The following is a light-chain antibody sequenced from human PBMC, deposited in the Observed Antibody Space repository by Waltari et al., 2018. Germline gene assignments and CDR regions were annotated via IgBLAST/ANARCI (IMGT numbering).Light chain of an antibody. Sequence: QSALTQPASVSGSPGQSIPISCPATSSDVGCYNPRSWYQQRPAKAPKLMIYEVNKRPSGVSNRFSGSKSGNTASLTISGLRAEDEADYYCCSFAGTTTYYVFRTGTQVTVL. CDR2: EVN. J-gene: IGLJ1*01. CDR1: SSDVGCYNP. V-gene: IGLV2-23*02. CDR3: CSFAGTTTYYV.